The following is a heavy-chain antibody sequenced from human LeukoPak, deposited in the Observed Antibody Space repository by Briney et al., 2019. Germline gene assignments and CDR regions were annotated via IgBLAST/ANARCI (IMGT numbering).Heavy chain of an antibody. V-gene: IGHV3-9*03. CDR3: AKDMGPHYYYDYMDV. CDR2: ISWYSGRI. CDR1: GFTLDDYS. J-gene: IGHJ6*03. Sequence: GRSMSLSCAASGFTLDDYSMHWVRQAPGRGLEWVSGISWYSGRIGYADSVKDRFTISRDNAKNSLYVEMKVLIGEDMAVYYCAKDMGPHYYYDYMDVWGKGTTVTVSS.